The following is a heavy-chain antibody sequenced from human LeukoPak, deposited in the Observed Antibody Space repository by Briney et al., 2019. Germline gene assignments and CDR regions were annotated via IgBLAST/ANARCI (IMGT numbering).Heavy chain of an antibody. CDR2: IYYSGST. D-gene: IGHD1-26*01. J-gene: IGHJ3*02. CDR3: ARDQWESFDI. V-gene: IGHV4-59*01. CDR1: GGSISSYY. Sequence: SETLSLTCTVSGGSISSYYWSWIRQPPGKGLEWIGYIYYSGSTNYNPSLKSRVTISVDTSKNQFSLKLSSVTAADTAVYYCARDQWESFDIWGQGTMVTASS.